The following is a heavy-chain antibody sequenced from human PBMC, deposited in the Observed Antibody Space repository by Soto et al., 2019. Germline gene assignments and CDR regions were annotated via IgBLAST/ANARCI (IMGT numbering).Heavy chain of an antibody. D-gene: IGHD3-22*01. V-gene: IGHV1-2*04. CDR3: ARSDDYYVSSSPQPAFDI. J-gene: IGHJ3*02. CDR2: INPNSGGT. Sequence: ASVKVSCKASGYTFTGYYMHWVRQAPGQGLEWMGWINPNSGGTNYAQKFQGWVTMTRDTSISTAYMELSRLRSDDTAVYYCARSDDYYVSSSPQPAFDIWGQGTMVTVSS. CDR1: GYTFTGYY.